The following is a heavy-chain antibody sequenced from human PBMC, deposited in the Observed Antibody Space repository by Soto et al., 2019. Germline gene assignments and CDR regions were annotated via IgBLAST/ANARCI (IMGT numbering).Heavy chain of an antibody. CDR3: ARDSDDLDILTAANWFDP. D-gene: IGHD3-9*01. CDR1: GYSISSGYY. Sequence: PSGTLSLTCAVSGYSISSGYYWGWIRQPPGKGLEWIGSIYHSGSTYYNPSLKSRVTISVDTSKNQFSLKLSSVTAADTAVYYCARDSDDLDILTAANWFDPWGQGTLVTVSS. J-gene: IGHJ5*02. V-gene: IGHV4-38-2*02. CDR2: IYHSGST.